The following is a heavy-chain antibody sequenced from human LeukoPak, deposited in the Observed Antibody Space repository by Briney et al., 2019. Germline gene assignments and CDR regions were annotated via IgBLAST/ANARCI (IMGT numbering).Heavy chain of an antibody. Sequence: PGGSLRLSCAASGFTFSSYEMNWVRQAPGKGLEWVSYISSSGSTIYYADSVKGRLTISRDNAKNSLYLQMNSLRAEDTAVYYCAGGGSTWLEYWGQGSLVTVSS. CDR1: GFTFSSYE. D-gene: IGHD6-13*01. J-gene: IGHJ4*02. V-gene: IGHV3-48*03. CDR3: AGGGSTWLEY. CDR2: ISSSGSTI.